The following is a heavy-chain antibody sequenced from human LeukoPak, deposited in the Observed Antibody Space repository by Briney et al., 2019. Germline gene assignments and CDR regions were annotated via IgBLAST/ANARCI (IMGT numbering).Heavy chain of an antibody. CDR1: GFTFSSYG. V-gene: IGHV3-33*01. J-gene: IGHJ4*02. CDR3: ARGHDDYYGSGSLDY. D-gene: IGHD3-10*01. CDR2: IWYDGSNK. Sequence: PAGSLRLSCAASGFTFSSYGMHWVRQAPGKGLEWVAVIWYDGSNKYYADSVKGRFTISRDNSKNTLYLQMNSLRAEDTAVYYCARGHDDYYGSGSLDYWGQGTLVTVSS.